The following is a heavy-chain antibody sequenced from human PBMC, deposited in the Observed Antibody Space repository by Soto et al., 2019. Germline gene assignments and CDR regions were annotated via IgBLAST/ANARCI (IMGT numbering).Heavy chain of an antibody. J-gene: IGHJ6*02. CDR1: GYTFTSYG. CDR3: AVDVDTAMVTYYYGMDV. V-gene: IGHV1-18*04. D-gene: IGHD5-18*01. CDR2: ISAYNGNT. Sequence: ASVKVSCKASGYTFTSYGISWVRQAPGQGLEWMGWISAYNGNTNYAQKLQGRVTMTTDSSTSTAYMELRSLRSDDTAVYYCAVDVDTAMVTYYYGMDVWGQGTTVTVSS.